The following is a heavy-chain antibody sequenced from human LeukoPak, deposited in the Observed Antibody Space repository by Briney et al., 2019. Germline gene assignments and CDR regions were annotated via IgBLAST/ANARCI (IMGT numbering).Heavy chain of an antibody. CDR3: ARDGYHDSSGYPHFDY. J-gene: IGHJ4*02. V-gene: IGHV4-39*07. Sequence: SETLSLTCTVSGGSISSSSYYWGWIRQPPGKGLEWIGSIYTSGSTNYNPSLKSRVTISVDTSKNQFSLKLSSVTAADTAVYYCARDGYHDSSGYPHFDYWGQGTLVTVSS. D-gene: IGHD3-22*01. CDR1: GGSISSSSYY. CDR2: IYTSGST.